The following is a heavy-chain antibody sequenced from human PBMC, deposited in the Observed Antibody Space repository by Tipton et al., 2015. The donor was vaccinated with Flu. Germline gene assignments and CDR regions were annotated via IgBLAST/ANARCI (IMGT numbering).Heavy chain of an antibody. Sequence: TLSLTCTVSGGSVRADSYFWGWIRQAPGKGLEWIGSIYYTGTTSYSPSLNSRVTMSVDTSKNQLSLRVYYVTAADTAVYYCARRQYSNSPLDYWGQGTLVIVSS. D-gene: IGHD6-13*01. CDR2: IYYTGTT. CDR3: ARRQYSNSPLDY. J-gene: IGHJ4*02. CDR1: GGSVRADSYF. V-gene: IGHV4-39*01.